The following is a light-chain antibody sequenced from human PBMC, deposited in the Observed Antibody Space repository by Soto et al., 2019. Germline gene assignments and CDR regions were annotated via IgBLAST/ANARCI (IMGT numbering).Light chain of an antibody. V-gene: IGLV2-14*01. Sequence: VLTQPASVSGSPGQSITISCTGTSSDVGGYDYVSWYQQHPGRAPKLMIYEVSYRPSGVSSRFSGSKSGNTASLTISGLQAEDEADYYCKSYRSSGTPYVFGTGTKVTVL. J-gene: IGLJ1*01. CDR2: EVS. CDR1: SSDVGGYDY. CDR3: KSYRSSGTPYV.